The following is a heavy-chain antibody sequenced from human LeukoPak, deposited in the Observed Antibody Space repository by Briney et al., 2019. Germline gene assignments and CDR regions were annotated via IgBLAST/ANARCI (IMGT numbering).Heavy chain of an antibody. CDR1: GCSISSGSYY. CDR2: IYTSGST. J-gene: IGHJ5*02. D-gene: IGHD5-12*01. V-gene: IGHV4-61*02. CDR3: ARNSGYDLNWFDP. Sequence: SQTLSLTCTVSGCSISSGSYYWSWIRQPAGKGLEWIGRIYTSGSTNYNPSLKSRVTISVDTSKNQFFLKLSSVTAADTAVYYCARNSGYDLNWFDPWGQGTLVTVSS.